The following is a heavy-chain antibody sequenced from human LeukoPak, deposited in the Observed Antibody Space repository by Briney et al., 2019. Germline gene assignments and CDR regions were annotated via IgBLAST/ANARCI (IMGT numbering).Heavy chain of an antibody. Sequence: SETLSLTCTVSGGSISSYYWSWIRQPPGKGLEWIGYIHYSGSTNYNPSLKSRVTISVDTSKNQFSLKLSSVTAADTAVYYCARDEKDYDSSGYYDYWGQGTLVTVSS. CDR2: IHYSGST. D-gene: IGHD3-22*01. CDR3: ARDEKDYDSSGYYDY. CDR1: GGSISSYY. J-gene: IGHJ4*02. V-gene: IGHV4-59*12.